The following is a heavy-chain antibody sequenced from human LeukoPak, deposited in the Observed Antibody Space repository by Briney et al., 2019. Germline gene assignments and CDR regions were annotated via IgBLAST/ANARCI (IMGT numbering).Heavy chain of an antibody. CDR2: IWYDGSNK. D-gene: IGHD3-9*01. V-gene: IGHV3-33*06. CDR1: GFTFSSYG. CDR3: AQGEYFDWLLYKSVKDYYYGMDV. Sequence: GGSLRLSCAASGFTFSSYGMHWVRQAPGKGLEWVAVIWYDGSNKYYADSVKGRFTISRDNSKNTLYLQMNSLRAEDTAVYYCAQGEYFDWLLYKSVKDYYYGMDVWGQGSTVTVSS. J-gene: IGHJ6*02.